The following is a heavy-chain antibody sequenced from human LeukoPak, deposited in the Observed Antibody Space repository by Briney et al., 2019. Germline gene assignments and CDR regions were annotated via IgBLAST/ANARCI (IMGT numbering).Heavy chain of an antibody. Sequence: GGPLRLSCAASGFTFSSYAMSWVRQAPGKGLEWVSAISGSGGSTYYADSVKGRFTISRDNSKNTLYLQMNSLRAEDTAVYYCAKDMGYGGNSGDWFDPWGQGTLVTVSS. V-gene: IGHV3-23*01. CDR3: AKDMGYGGNSGDWFDP. J-gene: IGHJ5*02. CDR1: GFTFSSYA. CDR2: ISGSGGST. D-gene: IGHD4-23*01.